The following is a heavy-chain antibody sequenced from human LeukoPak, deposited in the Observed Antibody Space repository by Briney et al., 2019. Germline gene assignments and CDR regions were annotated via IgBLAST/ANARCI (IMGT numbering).Heavy chain of an antibody. CDR1: GGSISGYY. J-gene: IGHJ4*02. D-gene: IGHD3-16*01. CDR2: IYYSGNT. V-gene: IGHV4-59*01. Sequence: PSETLSLTCTVSGGSISGYYWSWIRQPPGRGLEYIGHIYYSGNTDYNPSLKSRVTMSVDTSKNQFSLKLSSVTAADTAVYYCARAGLVGGGFDYWGQGTLVTVSS. CDR3: ARAGLVGGGFDY.